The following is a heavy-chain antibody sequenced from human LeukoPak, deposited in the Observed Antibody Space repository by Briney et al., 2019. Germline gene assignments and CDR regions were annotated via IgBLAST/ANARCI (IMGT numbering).Heavy chain of an antibody. J-gene: IGHJ6*03. CDR3: ARMGSGAAAGTLYYYYYYMDV. CDR2: IYHSGST. Sequence: PSETLSLTCTVSGYSISSGYYWGWIRQPPGKGLEWIGSIYHSGSTYYNPSLKSRVTISVDTSKNQFSLKLSSVTAADTAVYYCARMGSGAAAGTLYYYYYYMDVWGKGTTVTISS. D-gene: IGHD6-13*01. V-gene: IGHV4-38-2*02. CDR1: GYSISSGYY.